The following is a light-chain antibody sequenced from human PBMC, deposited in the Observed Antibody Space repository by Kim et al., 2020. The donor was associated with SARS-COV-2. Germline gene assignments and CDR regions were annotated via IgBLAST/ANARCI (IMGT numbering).Light chain of an antibody. J-gene: IGKJ5*01. CDR2: GAS. CDR3: QQYGNSPPIT. Sequence: ETVLTQSPGTLSLSPGESATLSCRASQSVVNSYLAWYQQKPGQAPRVLIYGASTRAAGVPDRFRGSGSGRDFTLTISRLEPEDFAIYYCQQYGNSPPITLGQGTRLEIK. CDR1: QSVVNSY. V-gene: IGKV3-20*01.